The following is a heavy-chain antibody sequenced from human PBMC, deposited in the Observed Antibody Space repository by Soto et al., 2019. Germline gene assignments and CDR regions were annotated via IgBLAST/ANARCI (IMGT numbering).Heavy chain of an antibody. V-gene: IGHV4-34*01. Sequence: SETLSLTWAVYGGSFSGYYWSWIRQPPGKGLEWIGEINHSGSTNYNPSLKSRVTISVDTSKNQFSLKLSSVTAADTAVYYCARGWYYYDSSGSQFDPWGQGTLVT. CDR2: INHSGST. J-gene: IGHJ5*02. D-gene: IGHD3-22*01. CDR1: GGSFSGYY. CDR3: ARGWYYYDSSGSQFDP.